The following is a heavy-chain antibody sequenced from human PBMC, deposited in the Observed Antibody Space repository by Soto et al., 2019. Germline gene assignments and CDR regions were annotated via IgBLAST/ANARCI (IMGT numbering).Heavy chain of an antibody. D-gene: IGHD6-19*01. CDR1: GGSFSGYY. V-gene: IGHV4-34*01. J-gene: IGHJ4*02. CDR3: ARRVKTSSGWSKTSFDY. CDR2: INHSGST. Sequence: SETLSLTCAVYGGSFSGYYWSWIRQPPGKGLEWIGEINHSGSTNYNPSLKSRVTISVDTSKNQFSLKLSSVTAADTAVYYCARRVKTSSGWSKTSFDYWGQGTLVTVSS.